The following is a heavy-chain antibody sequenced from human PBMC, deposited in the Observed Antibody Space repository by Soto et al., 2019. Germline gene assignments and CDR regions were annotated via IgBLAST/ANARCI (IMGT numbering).Heavy chain of an antibody. CDR1: GYTFSSHG. D-gene: IGHD6-19*01. Sequence: QVQLVESGGGVVQPGRSLRLSSAASGYTFSSHGMHWVRQAPGKGLEWVAVISSDGSIKYYADSVKGRFTISRDSSKNTVYLQMISLRDEDTAVYYCARDVSSGWSVWGQGTLVTVSS. CDR2: ISSDGSIK. J-gene: IGHJ4*02. V-gene: IGHV3-30*03. CDR3: ARDVSSGWSV.